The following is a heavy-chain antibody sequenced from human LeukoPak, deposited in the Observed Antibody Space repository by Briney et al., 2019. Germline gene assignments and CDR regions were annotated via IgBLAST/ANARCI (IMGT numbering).Heavy chain of an antibody. V-gene: IGHV1-69*13. J-gene: IGHJ6*02. CDR3: ARVYDSSGYYYYYGMDV. CDR2: IIPIFGTA. Sequence: GASVKVSCKASGGTFSSYAISWVRQAPGQGLEWMGGIIPIFGTANYAQKFQGRVTITVDESTSTAYMELSSLRSEDTAVYYCARVYDSSGYYYYYGMDVWGQGTTVTVSS. CDR1: GGTFSSYA. D-gene: IGHD3-22*01.